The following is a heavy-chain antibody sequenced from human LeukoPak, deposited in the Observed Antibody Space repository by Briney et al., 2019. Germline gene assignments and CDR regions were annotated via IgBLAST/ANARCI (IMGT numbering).Heavy chain of an antibody. J-gene: IGHJ4*02. CDR1: GFTFSSYD. D-gene: IGHD2-8*02. Sequence: PGGSLRLSCAASGFTFSSYDMHWVHQPTGKGLEWVSGIGTVGDTYYPGSVKGRFTISRENAKNSLYLQMNSLRAGDTAVYFCARGLPGYWFDYWGQGTLVTVSS. CDR3: ARGLPGYWFDY. V-gene: IGHV3-13*01. CDR2: IGTVGDT.